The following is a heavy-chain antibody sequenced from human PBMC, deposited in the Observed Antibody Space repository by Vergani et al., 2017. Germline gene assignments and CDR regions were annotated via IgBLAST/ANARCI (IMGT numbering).Heavy chain of an antibody. Sequence: EVQLVESGGGLVQPGGSLRLSFAASGFTVSSNYMSWVRQAPGKGREWVSAISGSGGSTYYADSVKGRFTISRDNSQNTLYLPMNSLRAEDTSVYYCARDYYGSSGYYCDYGGEGTRVTVSS. V-gene: IGHV3-23*04. CDR2: ISGSGGST. CDR1: GFTVSSNY. J-gene: IGHJ4*02. CDR3: ARDYYGSSGYYCDY. D-gene: IGHD3-22*01.